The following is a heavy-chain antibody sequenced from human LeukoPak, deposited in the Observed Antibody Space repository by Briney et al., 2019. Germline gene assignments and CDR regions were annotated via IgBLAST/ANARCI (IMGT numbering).Heavy chain of an antibody. D-gene: IGHD1-26*01. Sequence: SETLSLTCTVSGGSITTSDFDWAWIRQPPGQGFEWIATISSSGNAYYYPSLMSRVTISVDTSKNQFSLDVTSVTAADTGLFYCARFKGGTGFDYWGRGILVIVS. CDR2: ISSSGNA. CDR1: GGSITTSDFD. J-gene: IGHJ4*02. V-gene: IGHV4-39*01. CDR3: ARFKGGTGFDY.